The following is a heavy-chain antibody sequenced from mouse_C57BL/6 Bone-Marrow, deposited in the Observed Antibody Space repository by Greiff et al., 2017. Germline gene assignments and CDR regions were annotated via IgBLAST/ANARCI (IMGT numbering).Heavy chain of an antibody. CDR3: TRYTFMVAY. CDR1: GYTFTSYC. Sequence: EVQLLQSGTVLARPGASVKMSCKTSGYTFTSYCMHWVKQRPGQGLEWIGAIYHGTNDTSYNHKFKGKAKMTAVTSASTAYMEISSLTNEDSAVYYCTRYTFMVAYWGQGTLVTVSA. D-gene: IGHD1-1*01. CDR2: IYHGTNDT. V-gene: IGHV1-5*01. J-gene: IGHJ3*01.